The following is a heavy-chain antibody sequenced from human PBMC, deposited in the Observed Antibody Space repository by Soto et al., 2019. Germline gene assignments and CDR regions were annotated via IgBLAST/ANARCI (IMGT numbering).Heavy chain of an antibody. CDR2: ISGYNGNT. Sequence: QVQLLQSGAEVKKPGASVRVSCKTSGYTFTRYGVSWVRQAPGQGLEWMGWISGYNGNTKEAHKFEGRVILTTDTAANPAHMELRSLTCNDTAVYYCARGSAYSTPWSFDSWGQGTLVTVSS. CDR3: ARGSAYSTPWSFDS. D-gene: IGHD2-8*01. J-gene: IGHJ4*02. V-gene: IGHV1-18*01. CDR1: GYTFTRYG.